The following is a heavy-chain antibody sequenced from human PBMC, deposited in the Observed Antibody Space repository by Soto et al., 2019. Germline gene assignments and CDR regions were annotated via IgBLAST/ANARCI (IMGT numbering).Heavy chain of an antibody. CDR3: ARAYDFWSGPIPMDV. CDR2: INPNSGGT. D-gene: IGHD3-3*01. V-gene: IGHV1-2*02. Sequence: ASVKVSCKSSGYTFTGYYMHWVRQAPGQGLEWMGWINPNSGGTNYAQKFQGRVTMTRDTSISTAYMELSRLRSDDTAVYYCARAYDFWSGPIPMDVWGQGTTVTVSS. J-gene: IGHJ6*02. CDR1: GYTFTGYY.